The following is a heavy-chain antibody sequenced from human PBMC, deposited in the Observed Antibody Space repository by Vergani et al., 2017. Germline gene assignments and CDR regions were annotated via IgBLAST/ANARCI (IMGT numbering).Heavy chain of an antibody. V-gene: IGHV3-23*05. CDR2: IYYSENK. CDR3: ARCFRDEGMIYGGTVENWFDP. D-gene: IGHD3-16*01. J-gene: IGHJ5*02. CDR1: GFTFSACP. Sequence: EVQLLQSGGGVIQPGGSVRLSCAASGFTFSACPMTWVRQAPGKGLEWIGSIYYSENKFYNPSLESRVTLSIDTTKNQFSLKLKSVTAADTAVYYCARCFRDEGMIYGGTVENWFDPWGQGTLVTVSS.